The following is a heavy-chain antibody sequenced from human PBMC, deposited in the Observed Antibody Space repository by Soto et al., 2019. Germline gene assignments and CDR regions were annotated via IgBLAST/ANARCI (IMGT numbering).Heavy chain of an antibody. Sequence: ASVKVSCKASGYTFTSYGISWVRQAPGQGLEWMGWISAYNGNTNYAQKLQGRVTMTTDTSTSTAYMELRSLRSDDTAVYYCARDPRYSSSWTPIDYWGQGTLVTVSS. CDR3: ARDPRYSSSWTPIDY. J-gene: IGHJ4*02. V-gene: IGHV1-18*01. D-gene: IGHD6-13*01. CDR2: ISAYNGNT. CDR1: GYTFTSYG.